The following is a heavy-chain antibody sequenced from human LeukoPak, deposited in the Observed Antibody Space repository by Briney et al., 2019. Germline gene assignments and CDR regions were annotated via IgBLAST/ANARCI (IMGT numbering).Heavy chain of an antibody. V-gene: IGHV1-18*04. CDR3: AHGSSVVTLRW. CDR2: ISAYNGNT. D-gene: IGHD4-23*01. J-gene: IGHJ4*02. Sequence: ASVKVSCKASGYTFTGYYMHWVRQAPGQGLEWMGWISAYNGNTNYAQKLQGRVTMTTDTSTSTAYMELRSLRSDDTAVYYCAHGSSVVTLRWWGQGTLVTVSS. CDR1: GYTFTGYY.